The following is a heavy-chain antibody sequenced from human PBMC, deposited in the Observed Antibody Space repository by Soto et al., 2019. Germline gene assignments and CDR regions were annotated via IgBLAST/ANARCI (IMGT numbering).Heavy chain of an antibody. D-gene: IGHD7-27*01. Sequence: PSETLSLTCAVSGDSMTRSVWWTWVRQPPGKGLELIGEVFHTGNTNYNPSLKSRVTMSVDKSTNEFSLKVTSVTAADTAIYYCARKAWVRFDYWGQGALVTVSS. CDR2: VFHTGNT. V-gene: IGHV4-4*02. CDR3: ARKAWVRFDY. J-gene: IGHJ4*02. CDR1: GDSMTRSVW.